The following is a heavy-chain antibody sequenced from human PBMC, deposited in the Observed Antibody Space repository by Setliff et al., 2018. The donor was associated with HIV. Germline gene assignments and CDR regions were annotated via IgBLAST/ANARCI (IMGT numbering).Heavy chain of an antibody. V-gene: IGHV1-46*01. D-gene: IGHD3-22*01. CDR2: INPSDGST. CDR1: GYTL. J-gene: IGHJ4*02. CDR3: AGGLYESTSWYFFDI. Sequence: ASVKVSCKASGYTLAPGQGLEWMGIINPSDGSTSYTQKFQGRFAISRDNARNSLYLQMNTLRAEDSAVYYCAGGLYESTSWYFFDIWGQGTLVTVSS.